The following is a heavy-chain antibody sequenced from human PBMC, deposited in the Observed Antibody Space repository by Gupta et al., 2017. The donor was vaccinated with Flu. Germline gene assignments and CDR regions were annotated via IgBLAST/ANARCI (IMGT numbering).Heavy chain of an antibody. D-gene: IGHD6-6*01. Sequence: YMSWIRQAPGKGLEWLSYISSSGSIKFYADSVKGRFTISRDNAKKSLYLQMNSLRAEDTAVYYCARSGSLAARPFDYWGQGTLVTVSS. J-gene: IGHJ4*02. CDR3: ARSGSLAARPFDY. CDR1: Y. V-gene: IGHV3-11*01. CDR2: ISSSGSIK.